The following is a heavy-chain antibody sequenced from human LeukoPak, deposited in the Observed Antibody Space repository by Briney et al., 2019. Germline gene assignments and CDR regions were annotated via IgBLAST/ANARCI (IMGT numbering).Heavy chain of an antibody. V-gene: IGHV4-39*01. Sequence: SETLSLTCTVSGGSISSSSYYWGWIRQPPGKGLEWIGSIYYSGSTYYNPSLKSRVTISVDKSKNQFSVKLTSVTAADTAVYYCARQSGFLSTFDYWGQGTLVTVSS. D-gene: IGHD5/OR15-5a*01. J-gene: IGHJ4*02. CDR3: ARQSGFLSTFDY. CDR1: GGSISSSSYY. CDR2: IYYSGST.